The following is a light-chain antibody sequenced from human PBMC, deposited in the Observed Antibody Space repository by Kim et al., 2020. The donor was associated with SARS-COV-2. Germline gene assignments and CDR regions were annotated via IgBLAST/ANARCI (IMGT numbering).Light chain of an antibody. CDR2: DTT. J-gene: IGLJ3*02. CDR3: LLSYSGVWV. Sequence: PEATVTFTCSSSTGPVTSSHFPYWFQQRPGQAPRTLISDTTNTHSWTPARFSGSLLGDKAALTLSGAQPEDEADYYCLLSYSGVWVFGGGTQLTVL. CDR1: TGPVTSSHF. V-gene: IGLV7-46*01.